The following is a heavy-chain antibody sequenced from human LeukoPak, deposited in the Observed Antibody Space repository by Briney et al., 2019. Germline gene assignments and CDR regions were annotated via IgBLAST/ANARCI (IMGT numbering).Heavy chain of an antibody. CDR1: GGSISSYY. D-gene: IGHD2-21*02. CDR3: AKVAVTGYNWFDP. Sequence: SETLSLTCTVSGGSISSYYWSWIRQPAGKGLEWIGRIYSSGSTNYNPSFQSRVTMSLDTSKSQFSLKLSSVTAADTAVYYCAKVAVTGYNWFDPWGQGTLVTVSS. J-gene: IGHJ5*02. CDR2: IYSSGST. V-gene: IGHV4-4*07.